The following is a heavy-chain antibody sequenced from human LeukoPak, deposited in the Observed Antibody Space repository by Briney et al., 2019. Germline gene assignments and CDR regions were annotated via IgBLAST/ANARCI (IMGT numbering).Heavy chain of an antibody. D-gene: IGHD6-13*01. CDR2: IYYSGST. Sequence: SETLSLTCTVSGGSISSSSYYWGWIRQPPGKGLEWIGSIYYSGSTYYNPSLKSRVTISLNTSKNQFSLKLSSVTAADTAVYYCARVVAAAGNNWFDPWGQGTLVTVSS. J-gene: IGHJ5*02. CDR3: ARVVAAAGNNWFDP. CDR1: GGSISSSSYY. V-gene: IGHV4-39*07.